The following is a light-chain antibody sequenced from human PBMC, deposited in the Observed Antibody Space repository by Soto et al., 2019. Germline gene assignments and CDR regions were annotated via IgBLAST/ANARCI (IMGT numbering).Light chain of an antibody. J-gene: IGKJ1*01. CDR2: ATS. CDR3: HQYGSSPGA. CDR1: QRVRSDY. V-gene: IGKV3-20*01. Sequence: ETVLTQSPGTLSLSPGERATLSCRASQRVRSDYLAWYQQKPGQAPRLLIYATSTRATGIPDRFSGSGSGTDLTLTISGLEPEDFAAYYCHQYGSSPGAFGQGTKVEVK.